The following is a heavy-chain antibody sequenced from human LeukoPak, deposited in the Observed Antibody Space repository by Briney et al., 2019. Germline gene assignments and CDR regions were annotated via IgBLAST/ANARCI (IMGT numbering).Heavy chain of an antibody. D-gene: IGHD7-27*01. CDR3: ARERQLGTGPNYYYYYMDV. J-gene: IGHJ6*03. CDR2: IYTSGGT. CDR1: GGSISSYY. Sequence: SETLSLTCTVSGGSISSYYCNWIRQPAGKGLEWIGRIYTSGGTNYNPSLTSRVTMSVDTSKNQFSLKLTSVTAADTATYYCARERQLGTGPNYYYYYMDVWGKGTTVTVSS. V-gene: IGHV4-4*07.